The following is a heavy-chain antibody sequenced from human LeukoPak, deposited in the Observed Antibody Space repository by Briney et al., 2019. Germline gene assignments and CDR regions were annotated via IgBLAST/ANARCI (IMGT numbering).Heavy chain of an antibody. D-gene: IGHD3-10*01. CDR1: GYTFTSSG. J-gene: IGHJ4*02. Sequence: ATVKVSCKASGYTFTSSGISWVRQAPGQGLEWMGWISAYNGNTNYAQKLQGRVTMTTDTSTNTAYMELRSLRSDDTAVYYCARRRGSGTKYYFDYWGQGTLVTVSS. CDR2: ISAYNGNT. CDR3: ARRRGSGTKYYFDY. V-gene: IGHV1-18*01.